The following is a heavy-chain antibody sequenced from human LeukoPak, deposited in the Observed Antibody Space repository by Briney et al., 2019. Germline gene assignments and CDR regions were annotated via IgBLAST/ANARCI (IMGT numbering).Heavy chain of an antibody. V-gene: IGHV4-39*01. J-gene: IGHJ5*02. CDR1: GDSISSTRYY. D-gene: IGHD3-3*01. CDR2: IYYSGST. CDR3: ARQYDFWSGLNNWFDP. Sequence: SETLSLTCTVSGDSISSTRYYWGWIRQPPGKGLEWIANIYYSGSTYYNPSLKSRVTISVDTSKNQFSLKLTSVTAADTAVYYCARQYDFWSGLNNWFDPCGQGTLVTVSS.